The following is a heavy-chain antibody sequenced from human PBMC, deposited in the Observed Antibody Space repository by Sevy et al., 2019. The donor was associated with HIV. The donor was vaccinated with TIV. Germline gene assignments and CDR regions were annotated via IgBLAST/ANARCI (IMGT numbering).Heavy chain of an antibody. Sequence: WGSLRLSCAASGFTFSSYAMHWVRRAPGKGLEWVAVVSYDGSNKYYADSVKGRFTISRDNSKNTLYLQMNSLRAEDTAVYYCARPSGGDPPYYYYYMDVWGKGTTVTVSS. V-gene: IGHV3-30-3*01. CDR3: ARPSGGDPPYYYYYMDV. J-gene: IGHJ6*03. CDR1: GFTFSSYA. D-gene: IGHD2-21*01. CDR2: VSYDGSNK.